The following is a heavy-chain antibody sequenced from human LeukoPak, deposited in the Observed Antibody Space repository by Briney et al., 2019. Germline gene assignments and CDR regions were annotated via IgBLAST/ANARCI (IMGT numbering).Heavy chain of an antibody. CDR1: GFTVSSNS. J-gene: IGHJ4*02. Sequence: GGSLRLSCTVSGFTVSSNSMSWVRQAPGKGLEWVSFIYSGGNTHNSDSVKGRFTISRDNSKNTLYLQMNSLRAEDTAVYYCARGYSSSWYYFDYWGQGTLVTVSS. V-gene: IGHV3-53*01. CDR3: ARGYSSSWYYFDY. D-gene: IGHD6-13*01. CDR2: IYSGGNT.